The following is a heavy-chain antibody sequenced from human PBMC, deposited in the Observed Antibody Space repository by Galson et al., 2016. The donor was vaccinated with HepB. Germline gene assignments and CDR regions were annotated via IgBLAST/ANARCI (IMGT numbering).Heavy chain of an antibody. J-gene: IGHJ5*02. CDR2: FDPEDGDT. V-gene: IGHV1-24*01. CDR1: GYTFTSYD. D-gene: IGHD1-26*01. Sequence: SVKVSCKASGYTFTSYDINWVRQATGQGLEWMGGFDPEDGDTIYAQKFQGRVTMTEDTSTDTVYMELSSLRSEDTAVYYCATVGASGYNWFDPWGQGTLVTVSS. CDR3: ATVGASGYNWFDP.